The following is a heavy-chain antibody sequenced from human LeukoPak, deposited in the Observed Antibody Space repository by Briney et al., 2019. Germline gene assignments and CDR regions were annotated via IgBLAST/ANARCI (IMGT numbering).Heavy chain of an antibody. CDR2: IKQDGSEK. Sequence: SGGSLRLSCAASGFTFSSYWMSWVRQAPGKGLEWVANIKQDGSEKYYVDSVKGRFTISRDNAKNSLSLQMYSLRAEDTAVYYCAELGITMIGGVWGKGTTVTISS. CDR1: GFTFSSYW. CDR3: AELGITMIGGV. V-gene: IGHV3-7*01. J-gene: IGHJ6*04. D-gene: IGHD3-10*02.